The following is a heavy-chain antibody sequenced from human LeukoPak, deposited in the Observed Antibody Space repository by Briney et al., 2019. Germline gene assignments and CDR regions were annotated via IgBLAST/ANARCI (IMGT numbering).Heavy chain of an antibody. J-gene: IGHJ4*02. D-gene: IGHD6-13*01. CDR1: GLTFSSYA. Sequence: GGSLRLSCAASGLTFSSYAMSWVRQAPGKGLGWVGRIKSKTDGGTTDYAAPVKGRFTISRDDSKNTLYLQMNSLKTEDTAVYYCTTSIAAAGFDYWGQGTLVTVSS. CDR3: TTSIAAAGFDY. V-gene: IGHV3-15*01. CDR2: IKSKTDGGTT.